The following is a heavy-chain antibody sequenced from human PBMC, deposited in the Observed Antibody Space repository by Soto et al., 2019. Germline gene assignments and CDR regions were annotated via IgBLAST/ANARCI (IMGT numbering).Heavy chain of an antibody. V-gene: IGHV3-9*01. CDR2: ISWNSGSI. CDR1: GFTFDDYA. J-gene: IGHJ4*02. CDR3: AKSPSYLFLGERSVVPAAHHFDY. Sequence: GGSLRLSCAASGFTFDDYAMHWVRQAPGKGLEWVSGISWNSGSIGYADSVKGRFTISRDNAKNSLYLQMNSLRAEDTALYYCAKSPSYLFLGERSVVPAAHHFDYWGQGTLVTVSS. D-gene: IGHD2-2*01.